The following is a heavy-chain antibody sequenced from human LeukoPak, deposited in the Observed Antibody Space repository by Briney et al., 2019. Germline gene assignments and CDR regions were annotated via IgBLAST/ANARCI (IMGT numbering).Heavy chain of an antibody. J-gene: IGHJ4*02. CDR2: IYYSGST. Sequence: SSETLSLTCTVSGGSISSSSYYWGWIRQPPGKWLEWIGSIYYSGSTYYNPSLKSRVTISVDTSKNQFSLKLSSVTAADTAVYYCARASSGSYYVFDYWGQGTLVTVSS. CDR1: GGSISSSSYY. CDR3: ARASSGSYYVFDY. D-gene: IGHD1-26*01. V-gene: IGHV4-39*07.